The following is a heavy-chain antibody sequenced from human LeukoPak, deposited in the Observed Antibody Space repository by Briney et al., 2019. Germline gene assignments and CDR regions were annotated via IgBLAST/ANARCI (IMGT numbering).Heavy chain of an antibody. CDR2: TYYRAKWYR. CDR3: ARDSGHCSGDNCYSAAFDI. J-gene: IGHJ3*02. CDR1: GDSVSSDSAT. V-gene: IGHV6-1*01. Sequence: SQTLSLTCAISGDSVSSDSATCNWVRQSPSRGIEWLGRTYYRAKWYRDYAASVESRITISADSPKNQFSLQLNSVTPEDTAVYYCARDSGHCSGDNCYSAAFDIWGQGTMVTVSS. D-gene: IGHD2-15*01.